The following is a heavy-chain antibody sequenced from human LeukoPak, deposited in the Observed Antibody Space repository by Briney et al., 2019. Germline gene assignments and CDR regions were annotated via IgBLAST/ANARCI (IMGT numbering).Heavy chain of an antibody. D-gene: IGHD1-7*01. CDR1: GLTFSSYE. Sequence: GGSLRLSCAASGLTFSSYEMNWVRQAPGKGLEWVSDISSSGNTIYYADSVNGRFTISRDNAKSSLYLQMNSLRAEDTAVYYCAKDIMTGTTGWLDPWGQGTLVTVSS. CDR2: ISSSGNTI. CDR3: AKDIMTGTTGWLDP. J-gene: IGHJ5*02. V-gene: IGHV3-48*03.